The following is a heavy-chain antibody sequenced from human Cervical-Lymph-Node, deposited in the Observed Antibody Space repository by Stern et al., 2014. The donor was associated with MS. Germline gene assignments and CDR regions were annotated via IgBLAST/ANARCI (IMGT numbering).Heavy chain of an antibody. CDR2: IYTRGST. V-gene: IGHV4-61*02. CDR3: ARVKMEDHGDHIWFDT. J-gene: IGHJ5*02. Sequence: QVQLQESGPGLVKPSQTLSLTCSVSGYSMSSGGYFWTWIRQSAGKGLEWIGRIYTRGSTNYNPSLSVRVTISIDTANNQFSLNLTSVTAADTAVYYCARVKMEDHGDHIWFDTWGQGTLVTVSS. CDR1: GYSMSSGGYF. D-gene: IGHD4-17*01.